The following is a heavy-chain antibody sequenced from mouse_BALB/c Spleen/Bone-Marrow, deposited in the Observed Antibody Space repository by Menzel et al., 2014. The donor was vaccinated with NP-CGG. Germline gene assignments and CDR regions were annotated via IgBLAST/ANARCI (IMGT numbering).Heavy chain of an antibody. CDR1: GFNIKDTS. J-gene: IGHJ2*01. CDR2: IDPANGNT. D-gene: IGHD1-2*01. Sequence: SGAEPVKPGASVKLSCTASGFNIKDTSMHWVKQRPEQGLEWIGRIDPANGNTKYDPKFQGKATITADTSSNTAYLQLSSLTSEDTAVYYCARYRLGTYFDYWGQGTTLTVSS. CDR3: ARYRLGTYFDY. V-gene: IGHV14-3*02.